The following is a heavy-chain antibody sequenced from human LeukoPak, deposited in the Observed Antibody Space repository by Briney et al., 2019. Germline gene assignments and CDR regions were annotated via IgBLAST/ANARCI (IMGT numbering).Heavy chain of an antibody. J-gene: IGHJ6*03. CDR2: IYSGGST. CDR3: AITQGYYYYMDV. V-gene: IGHV3-66*01. CDR1: EFTVSSNY. Sequence: GGSLRLSCAASEFTVSSNYMSWVRQAPGKGLEWVSVIYSGGSTYYADSVKGRFTISRDNSKNTLYLQMNSLRAEDTAVYYCAITQGYYYYMDVWGKGTTVTVSS.